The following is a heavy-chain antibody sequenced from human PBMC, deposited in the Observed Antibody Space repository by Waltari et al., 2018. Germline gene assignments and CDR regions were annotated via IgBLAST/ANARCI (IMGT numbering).Heavy chain of an antibody. V-gene: IGHV3-33*06. CDR2: IWYDGSNK. D-gene: IGHD5-12*01. CDR1: GFTFSSYG. Sequence: QVQLVESGGGVVQPGRSLRLSCAASGFTFSSYGMHWVRQAPGKGLEWVAVIWYDGSNKYYADSVKGRFTISRDNSKNTLYLQMNSLRAEDTAVYYCAKQRDGGGYDFVDYWGQGTLVTVSS. J-gene: IGHJ4*02. CDR3: AKQRDGGGYDFVDY.